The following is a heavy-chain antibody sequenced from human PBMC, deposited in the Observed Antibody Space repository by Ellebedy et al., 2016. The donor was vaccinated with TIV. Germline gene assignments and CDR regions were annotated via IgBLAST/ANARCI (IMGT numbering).Heavy chain of an antibody. CDR2: ISYDGSNK. D-gene: IGHD5-18*01. J-gene: IGHJ4*02. Sequence: PGGSLRLSCAASGFTLSSYAMHWVRQAPGKGLEWVAVISYDGSNKYYADSVKGRFTISRDNSKNTLYLQMNSLRAEDTAVYYCARAGSAMVTLYDHWGQGTLVTVSS. CDR1: GFTLSSYA. CDR3: ARAGSAMVTLYDH. V-gene: IGHV3-30-3*01.